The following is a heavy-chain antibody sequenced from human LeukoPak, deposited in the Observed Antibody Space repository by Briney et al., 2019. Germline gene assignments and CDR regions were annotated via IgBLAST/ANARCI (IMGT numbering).Heavy chain of an antibody. D-gene: IGHD3-9*01. CDR1: GFTFSDYY. CDR2: ISSSSSYI. Sequence: GGSLRLSCAASGFTFSDYYMSWIRQAPGKGLEWVSSISSSSSYIYYADSVKGRFTISRDNAKNSLYLQMNSLRAEDTAVYYCAIGGAYDILTGWKDWGQGTLVTASS. V-gene: IGHV3-11*06. J-gene: IGHJ4*02. CDR3: AIGGAYDILTGWKD.